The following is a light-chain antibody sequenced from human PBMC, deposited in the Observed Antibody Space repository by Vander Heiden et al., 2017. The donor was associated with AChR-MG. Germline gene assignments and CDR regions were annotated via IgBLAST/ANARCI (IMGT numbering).Light chain of an antibody. V-gene: IGKV3-15*01. CDR2: GAS. CDR1: QSVSNY. CDR3: QQDNNWPRT. Sequence: EIVITQSPATLSVSPGERATLSCSASQSVSNYLAWYQQKPGQSPRLLIYGASTRATGIPARFSGSGSGTEFTLTISSLQSEDFAVYYCQQDNNWPRTFGQGTKVEIK. J-gene: IGKJ1*01.